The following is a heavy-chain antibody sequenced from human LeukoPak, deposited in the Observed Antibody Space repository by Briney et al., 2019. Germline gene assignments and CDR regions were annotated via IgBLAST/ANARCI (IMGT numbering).Heavy chain of an antibody. V-gene: IGHV3-23*01. CDR2: ISGSGGST. CDR3: AKELAAVAGLGGNYFDY. D-gene: IGHD6-19*01. J-gene: IGHJ4*02. Sequence: GSLRLPCAASGFTFSSYAMSWVRQAPGKGLEWVSAISGSGGSTYYADSVKGRFTISRDNSKNTLYLQMNSLRAEDTAVYYCAKELAAVAGLGGNYFDYWGQGTLVTVSS. CDR1: GFTFSSYA.